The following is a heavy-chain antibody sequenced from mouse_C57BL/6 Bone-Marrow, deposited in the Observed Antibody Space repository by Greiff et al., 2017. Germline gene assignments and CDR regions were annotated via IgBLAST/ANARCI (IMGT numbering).Heavy chain of an antibody. J-gene: IGHJ3*01. D-gene: IGHD3-2*02. CDR3: TSTAQATSWFAY. CDR2: ISSGGSYT. V-gene: IGHV5-6*02. CDR1: GFTFSSYG. Sequence: EVMLVESGGDLVKPGGSLKLSCAASGFTFSSYGMSWVRQTPDKRLEWVATISSGGSYTYYPDSVKGRFTISRDNAKNTLYLQMSRLKSEDTAMYYCTSTAQATSWFAYWGQGTLVTVSA.